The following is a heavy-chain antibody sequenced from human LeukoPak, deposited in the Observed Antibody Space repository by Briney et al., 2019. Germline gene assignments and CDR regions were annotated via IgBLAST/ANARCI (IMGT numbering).Heavy chain of an antibody. CDR1: GFVFRSFA. J-gene: IGHJ4*02. V-gene: IGHV3-23*01. Sequence: PGGSLRLSCEASGFVFRSFALAWVRQAPGKGLEWVSSITANGDRTYYADSVRGRFTISRDNSKNTVYLEMSSLSAEDTALYYCATFGIIIRNNSFDFWGQGTQVFVSS. CDR3: ATFGIIIRNNSFDF. D-gene: IGHD3-3*01. CDR2: ITANGDRT.